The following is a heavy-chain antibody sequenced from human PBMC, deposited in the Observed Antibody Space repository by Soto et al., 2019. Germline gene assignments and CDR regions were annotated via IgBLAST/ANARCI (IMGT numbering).Heavy chain of an antibody. CDR2: IGTAGDT. Sequence: EVQLVESGGGLVQPGGSLRLSCAASGFTFSSYDMHWVRQATGKGLEWVSAIGTAGDTYYPGSVKGRFTISRENAKNSLYLQMNSLRAEDTAVYYCARDRGGIVGATNYYYYGMGVWGQGTTVTVSS. V-gene: IGHV3-13*01. D-gene: IGHD1-26*01. J-gene: IGHJ6*02. CDR1: GFTFSSYD. CDR3: ARDRGGIVGATNYYYYGMGV.